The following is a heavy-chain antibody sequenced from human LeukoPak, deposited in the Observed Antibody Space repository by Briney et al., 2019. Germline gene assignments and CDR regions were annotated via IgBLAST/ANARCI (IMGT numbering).Heavy chain of an antibody. CDR1: GGPIRSYY. J-gene: IGHJ4*02. V-gene: IGHV4-59*01. D-gene: IGHD3-16*02. CDR3: ARGRTTYDYVWGSYRPPDY. CDR2: IYYSGST. Sequence: SETLSLTCTVSGGPIRSYYWSWIRQSPGKGLEWIGYIYYSGSTNYNPSLKSRVTISVDTSKNQFSLKLNSVTAADTAVYYCARGRTTYDYVWGSYRPPDYWGQGTLVTVSS.